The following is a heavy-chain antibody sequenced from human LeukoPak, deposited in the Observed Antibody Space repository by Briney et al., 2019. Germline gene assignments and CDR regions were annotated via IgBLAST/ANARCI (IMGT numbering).Heavy chain of an antibody. CDR1: GFTFSSYS. D-gene: IGHD6-13*01. CDR3: ARDGPPYSSSCFDY. Sequence: GGSLRLSCAASGFTFSSYSMNWVRQAPGKGLEWVSYISSSSSTIYYADSVKGRFTISRDNAKNSLYLQMNSLRAEDTAVYYCARDGPPYSSSCFDYWGQGTLVTVSS. J-gene: IGHJ4*02. V-gene: IGHV3-48*04. CDR2: ISSSSSTI.